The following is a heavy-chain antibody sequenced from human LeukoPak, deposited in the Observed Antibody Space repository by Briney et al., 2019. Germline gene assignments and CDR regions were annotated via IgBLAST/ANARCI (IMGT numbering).Heavy chain of an antibody. V-gene: IGHV3-21*01. CDR3: ARDFRIGDAFDI. J-gene: IGHJ3*02. Sequence: PGGSLRLSCAASGFTFSSYSMNWVRQAPGKGLEWVSSISSSSSYIYYTDSVKGRFTISRDNAKDSLYLQRHSLRAEDTAVYYCARDFRIGDAFDIWGQGTMVTVSS. CDR1: GFTFSSYS. D-gene: IGHD2-15*01. CDR2: ISSSSSYI.